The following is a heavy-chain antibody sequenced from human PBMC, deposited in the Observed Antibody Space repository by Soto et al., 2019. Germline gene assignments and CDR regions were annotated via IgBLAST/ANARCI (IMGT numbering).Heavy chain of an antibody. V-gene: IGHV3-72*01. CDR3: TRVTLFPNIPKPGMDV. D-gene: IGHD3-16*01. CDR2: IRNKANFYAT. CDR1: GFTFSDHY. Sequence: GESLKISCAASGFTFSDHYMDWVRQAPGKDLEWVGRIRNKANFYATEYAASVKGRFSISRDDSKNSLYLQMNRLKIEDTAIYYCTRVTLFPNIPKPGMDVWGQGTTVTVSS. J-gene: IGHJ6*02.